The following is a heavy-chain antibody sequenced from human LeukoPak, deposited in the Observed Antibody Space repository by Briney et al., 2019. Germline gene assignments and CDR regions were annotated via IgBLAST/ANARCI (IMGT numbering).Heavy chain of an antibody. D-gene: IGHD3-10*01. J-gene: IGHJ4*02. V-gene: IGHV4-34*01. CDR2: VHYSGSA. CDR1: GGSFSGYY. CDR3: ARHRFLWFGDLSGTAGDVKTDLDY. Sequence: SETLSLTCAVYGGSFSGYYWTWIRQSPGRGLEWIGEVHYSGSATYNPSLKSRVTISVDTSINQFSLKLSSVTAADTAVYYCARHRFLWFGDLSGTAGDVKTDLDYWGQGTLVTVSS.